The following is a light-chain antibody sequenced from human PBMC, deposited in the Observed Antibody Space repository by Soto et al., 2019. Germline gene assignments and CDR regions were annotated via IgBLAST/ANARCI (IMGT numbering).Light chain of an antibody. J-gene: IGKJ4*01. Sequence: DIQMTQSPPSVSVSVGDSVTITCRASQGIDNWLAWYQQKPGKAPKLLMYGSSNLESGVPSRFSGSRSGTDFTLTISSLQPEDFATYYCQQAKDFPLTFGGGTKVEIK. CDR3: QQAKDFPLT. V-gene: IGKV1-12*01. CDR1: QGIDNW. CDR2: GSS.